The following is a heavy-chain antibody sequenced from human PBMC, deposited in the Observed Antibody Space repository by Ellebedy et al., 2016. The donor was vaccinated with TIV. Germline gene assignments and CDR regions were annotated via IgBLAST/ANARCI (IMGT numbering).Heavy chain of an antibody. D-gene: IGHD2-21*01. CDR2: ISRGDGSNT. CDR3: ARQVDESGDC. Sequence: GGSLRLXXAASGFSFKSYSLNWVRQAPGKGLEWISYISRGDGSNTYYAEFVMGRSTMSRDNAKNSLYLQMNNLRVEDTAVYYCARQVDESGDCWGQGTLVSVSS. J-gene: IGHJ4*02. CDR1: GFSFKSYS. V-gene: IGHV3-48*04.